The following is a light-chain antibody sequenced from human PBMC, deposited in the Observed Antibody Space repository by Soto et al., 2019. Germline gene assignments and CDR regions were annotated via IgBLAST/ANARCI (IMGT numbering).Light chain of an antibody. V-gene: IGKV1-5*03. CDR1: QRISSW. Sequence: DIQMTQSPSTLSAAVGDRVTITCRASQRISSWLAWYQQKPGKAPQLLLYKAASLESGVPSRFSGSGSGTAVTLTISSLQPDDVATYYCQQYNYYSRTFGQGTKVDIK. CDR2: KAA. CDR3: QQYNYYSRT. J-gene: IGKJ1*01.